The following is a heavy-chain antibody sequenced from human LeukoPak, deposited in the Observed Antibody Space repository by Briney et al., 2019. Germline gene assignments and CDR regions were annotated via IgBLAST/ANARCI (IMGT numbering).Heavy chain of an antibody. CDR3: ARSKRITMGYGVDV. J-gene: IGHJ6*02. D-gene: IGHD3-10*01. CDR1: GGTFSSYA. V-gene: IGHV1-69*04. Sequence: GASVKVSCKASGGTFSSYAISWVRQAPGQGLEWMGRIIPILGIANYAQKFQGRVTITADKSTSTAYMELSSLRSEDTAVYYCARSKRITMGYGVDVWGQGTTVTVSS. CDR2: IIPILGIA.